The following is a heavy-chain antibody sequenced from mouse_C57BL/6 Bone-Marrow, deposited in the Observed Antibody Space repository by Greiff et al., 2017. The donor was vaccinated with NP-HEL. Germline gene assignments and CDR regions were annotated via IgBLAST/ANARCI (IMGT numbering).Heavy chain of an antibody. CDR2: INPGSGGT. Sequence: QVQLKQSGAELVRPGTSVKVSCKASGYAFTNYSIEWVKQRPGQGLEWIGVINPGSGGTNYNEKFKGKATLTADKSSSTAYMQLSSLTSEDSAVYFCASSITKAYWGQGTLVTVSA. V-gene: IGHV1-54*01. CDR3: ASSITKAY. J-gene: IGHJ3*01. D-gene: IGHD1-1*01. CDR1: GYAFTNYS.